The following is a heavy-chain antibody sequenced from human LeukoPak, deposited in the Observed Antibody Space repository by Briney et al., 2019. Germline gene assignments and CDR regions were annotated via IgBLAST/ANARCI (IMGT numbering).Heavy chain of an antibody. CDR2: INSSSSYI. Sequence: GGTLTLSCTASGFTFSSYSMNWVRQAPGKGLEWVSYINSSSSYIYYPYPVNGLFIISRDNAKNSLYLQMNGLGAEDTALYYCARFDYYGMDVWGQGTTVTVSS. V-gene: IGHV3-21*01. J-gene: IGHJ6*02. CDR1: GFTFSSYS. CDR3: ARFDYYGMDV.